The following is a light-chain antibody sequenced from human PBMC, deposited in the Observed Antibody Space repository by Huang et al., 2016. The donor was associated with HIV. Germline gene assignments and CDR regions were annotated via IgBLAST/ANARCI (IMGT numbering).Light chain of an antibody. CDR3: QQYSTSSYT. Sequence: IVLTQSPATLSLSPGESATPTCGASQIVRNNYLAWYQQKPGLAPRLLIYDAHVRATGIPDRFSGSGSGTDFTLTISRLEPEDFAMYYCQQYSTSSYTFGQGTKVDI. CDR2: DAH. CDR1: QIVRNNY. V-gene: IGKV3D-20*01. J-gene: IGKJ2*01.